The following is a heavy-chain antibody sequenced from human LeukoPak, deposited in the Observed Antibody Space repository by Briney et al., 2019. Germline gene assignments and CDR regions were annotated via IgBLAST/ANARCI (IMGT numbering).Heavy chain of an antibody. V-gene: IGHV4-39*07. D-gene: IGHD6-6*01. Sequence: SETLSLTCTVSGGSISSSSYYWGWIRQPPGKGLEWIGSIYYSGSTYYNPSLKSRVTISVDTSKNQFSLKLSSVTAADTAVYYCARERDDSSSPPFDPWGQGTLVTVSS. CDR1: GGSISSSSYY. J-gene: IGHJ5*02. CDR2: IYYSGST. CDR3: ARERDDSSSPPFDP.